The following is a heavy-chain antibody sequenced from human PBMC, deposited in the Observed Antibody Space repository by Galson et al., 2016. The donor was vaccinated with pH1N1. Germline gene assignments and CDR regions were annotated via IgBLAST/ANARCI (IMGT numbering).Heavy chain of an antibody. J-gene: IGHJ4*02. CDR3: ARKRNSQAGSFDY. Sequence: PALVKPTQTLTLTCTFSGFSLSTDGMCVTWVGQPLGKALEWLAVIDWADEKNYTSSLKTRLTISKDTSKNQVVLTMTNMDPVDTGTYYCARKRNSQAGSFDYWGQGIPVTVSS. V-gene: IGHV2-70*13. CDR2: IDWADEK. CDR1: GFSLSTDGMC.